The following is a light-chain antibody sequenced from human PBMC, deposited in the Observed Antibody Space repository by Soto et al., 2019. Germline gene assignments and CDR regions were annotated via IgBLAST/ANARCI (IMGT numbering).Light chain of an antibody. Sequence: AIRMTQSPSSFSASTGDRVTITCRASRGISSYLAWYQQKPGKAPKLLIYAASTLQSGVPSRFSGSGSGTEITLTITSLQPEDFATYYCQQYDMFGPGTKVDIK. CDR3: QQYDM. V-gene: IGKV1-8*01. CDR2: AAS. J-gene: IGKJ1*01. CDR1: RGISSY.